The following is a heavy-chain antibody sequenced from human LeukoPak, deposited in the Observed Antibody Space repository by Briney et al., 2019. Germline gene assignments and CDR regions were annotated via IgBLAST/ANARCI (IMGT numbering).Heavy chain of an antibody. D-gene: IGHD2-15*01. J-gene: IGHJ4*02. CDR1: GGSISSGSYY. Sequence: SQTLSLTCTVSGGSISSGSYYWSWIRQPAGKGLEWIGRIYTSGSTNYNPSLKSRVTISVDTSKNQFSLKLSSVTAADTAVYYCARGSIVVVVAAWGQGTLVTVSS. CDR3: ARGSIVVVVAA. V-gene: IGHV4-61*02. CDR2: IYTSGST.